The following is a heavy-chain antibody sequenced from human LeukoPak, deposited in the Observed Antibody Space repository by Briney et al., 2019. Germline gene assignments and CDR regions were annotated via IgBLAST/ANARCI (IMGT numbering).Heavy chain of an antibody. CDR2: INHSGST. V-gene: IGHV4-38-2*02. Sequence: SETLSLTCTVSGYSISSGYYWSWIRQPPGKGLEWIGEINHSGSTNYNPSLKSRVTISVDTSKNQFSLKLSSVTAADTAVYYCARGGPGPGAGATTFVDYWGQGTLVTVSS. CDR1: GYSISSGYY. D-gene: IGHD1-26*01. CDR3: ARGGPGPGAGATTFVDY. J-gene: IGHJ4*02.